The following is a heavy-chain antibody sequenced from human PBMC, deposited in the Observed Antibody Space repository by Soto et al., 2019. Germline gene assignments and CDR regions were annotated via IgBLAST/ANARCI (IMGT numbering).Heavy chain of an antibody. CDR1: GFTYS. CDR3: AREETAWPLAYGLDV. V-gene: IGHV3-21*01. J-gene: IGHJ6*02. D-gene: IGHD2-21*02. CDR2: IGRRSDI. Sequence: GGSLRLSCTTSGFTYSMHWVRQAPGKGLEWVSSIGRRSDIYYADSVKGRFTISRDNAKNSVSLQTNSLRDEDTAVYYCAREETAWPLAYGLDVWGQGTTVTVSS.